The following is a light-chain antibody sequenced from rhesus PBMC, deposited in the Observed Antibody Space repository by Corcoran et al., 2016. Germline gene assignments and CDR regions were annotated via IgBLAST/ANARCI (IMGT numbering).Light chain of an antibody. CDR2: AAS. Sequence: DIQMTQSPSSPSAVVGATVTITCRASQGISSHLKWFQQKPGKAPKLLIYAASSLESGVPSRFGGSGSRTDFTLTLRRLQPEDFSAYYCLHPHSYPFPFGPGTKLAIK. J-gene: IGKJ3*01. V-gene: IGKV1-28*03. CDR1: QGISSH. CDR3: LHPHSYPFP.